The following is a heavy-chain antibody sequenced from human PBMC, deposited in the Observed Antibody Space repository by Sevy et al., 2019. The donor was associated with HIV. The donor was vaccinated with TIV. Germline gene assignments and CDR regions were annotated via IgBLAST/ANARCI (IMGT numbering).Heavy chain of an antibody. D-gene: IGHD2-2*01. Sequence: GGSLRLSCAASGLIFSSYAMSWVRQAPGKGLEWVSAIIGSGGTTFYADSVKGWFTISRDNSKNTLYLQMNSLRAEDTAVYYCAKDLDCSTSSCYGELFDYWGQGTLVTVSS. J-gene: IGHJ4*02. CDR2: IIGSGGTT. CDR1: GLIFSSYA. CDR3: AKDLDCSTSSCYGELFDY. V-gene: IGHV3-23*01.